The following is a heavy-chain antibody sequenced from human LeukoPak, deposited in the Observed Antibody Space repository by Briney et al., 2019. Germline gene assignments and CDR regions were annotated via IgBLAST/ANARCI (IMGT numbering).Heavy chain of an antibody. J-gene: IGHJ4*02. Sequence: SETLSLTCAVYGGSFSGYYWSWIRQPPGKGLEWIGEINHSGSTNYNPSLKSRVTISVDTSKNQFTLKLSSVTAADTAVYYCARGQTIFGVVIFDYYFDYWGQGTLVTVSS. CDR2: INHSGST. CDR3: ARGQTIFGVVIFDYYFDY. D-gene: IGHD3-3*01. CDR1: GGSFSGYY. V-gene: IGHV4-34*01.